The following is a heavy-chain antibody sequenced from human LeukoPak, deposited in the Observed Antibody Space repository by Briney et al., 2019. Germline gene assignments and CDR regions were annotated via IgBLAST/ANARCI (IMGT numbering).Heavy chain of an antibody. Sequence: ASVKVSCKASGYTFTDYFLHWVRRAPGQEFELMGRINPNSGAAHYTQSFQGRVTMTRDTSLSTAYLQLNSLTSDDAAMYYCARAQYLTAPAGTFANSWGQGTLVTVSS. J-gene: IGHJ4*02. V-gene: IGHV1-2*06. CDR1: GYTFTDYF. D-gene: IGHD6-13*01. CDR3: ARAQYLTAPAGTFANS. CDR2: INPNSGAA.